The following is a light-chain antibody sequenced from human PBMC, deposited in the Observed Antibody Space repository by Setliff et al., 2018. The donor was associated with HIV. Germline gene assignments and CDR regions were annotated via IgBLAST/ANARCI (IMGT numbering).Light chain of an antibody. CDR2: EVS. J-gene: IGLJ1*01. CDR3: CSYAGSSISEV. Sequence: QSVLTQPASVSGSPGQSITISCTGTSSDVGSYNLVSWYQQHPGKAPKPMIYEVSKRPSGVSDRFSGSKSGNTASLTISGLQAEDEADYYCCSYAGSSISEVFGTGTKGTVL. CDR1: SSDVGSYNL. V-gene: IGLV2-23*02.